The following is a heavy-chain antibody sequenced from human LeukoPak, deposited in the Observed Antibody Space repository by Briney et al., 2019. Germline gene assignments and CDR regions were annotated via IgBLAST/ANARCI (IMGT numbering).Heavy chain of an antibody. CDR1: GGSISSGGYY. J-gene: IGHJ4*02. CDR2: IYYSGST. CDR3: ATYSIFSGSYSSQTLPYYFDY. Sequence: SETLSLTCTVSGGSISSGGYYWSWIRQHPGKGLEWIGYIYYSGSTYYNPSLKSRVTISVDTSKNQFSLKLSSVTAADTAVYYCATYSIFSGSYSSQTLPYYFDYWGQGTLVTVSS. V-gene: IGHV4-31*03. D-gene: IGHD1-26*01.